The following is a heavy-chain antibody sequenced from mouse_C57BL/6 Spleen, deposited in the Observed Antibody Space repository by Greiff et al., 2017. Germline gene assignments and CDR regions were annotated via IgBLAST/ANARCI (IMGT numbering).Heavy chain of an antibody. CDR1: GYAFSSYW. Sequence: QVQLQQSGAELVKPGASVKISCKASGYAFSSYWMNWVKQRPGKGLAWIGQIYPGDGENNSNGKFKGKATLTAYKSSSTAYMQLSSLTSEDSAVYFCARGDYGSDYYAMDYWGQGTSVTVSS. D-gene: IGHD1-1*01. V-gene: IGHV1-80*01. CDR3: ARGDYGSDYYAMDY. CDR2: IYPGDGEN. J-gene: IGHJ4*01.